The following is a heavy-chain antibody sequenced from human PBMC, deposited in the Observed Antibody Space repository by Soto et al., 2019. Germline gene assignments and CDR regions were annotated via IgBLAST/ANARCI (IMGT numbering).Heavy chain of an antibody. Sequence: EVQLVESGGGLVQPGGSLRLSCVASGFTFSIYWMHWVRQVPGKGLVWVSRIKGDGSTTSYADSVKGRFTISRENAKNTLYLQMNSLRAEDTAVYYCARSDWFDPWGQGTLVTVSS. J-gene: IGHJ5*02. CDR2: IKGDGSTT. V-gene: IGHV3-74*01. CDR3: ARSDWFDP. CDR1: GFTFSIYW.